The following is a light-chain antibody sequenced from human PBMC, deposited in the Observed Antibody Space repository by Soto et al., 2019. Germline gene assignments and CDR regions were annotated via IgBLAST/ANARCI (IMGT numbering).Light chain of an antibody. Sequence: QSVLTQPPSASGTPGQRVTISCSGSSSNIGSNTVNWYQQLPGTAPKLLIYSNNQRPSGVPDRFSGSKSGTSASLAISGLQSEDVADYYCAAWDDSLNGVVFGGGTKVNVL. J-gene: IGLJ2*01. CDR1: SSNIGSNT. CDR2: SNN. CDR3: AAWDDSLNGVV. V-gene: IGLV1-44*01.